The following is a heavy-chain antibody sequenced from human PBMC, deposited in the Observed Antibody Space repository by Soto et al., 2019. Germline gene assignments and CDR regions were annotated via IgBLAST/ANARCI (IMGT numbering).Heavy chain of an antibody. J-gene: IGHJ4*02. Sequence: PGASLKISCKGSGYSFNNYWIGWVLQIPGKGLEWMGIIYPADSDTRYSPSFQGQVNISADKSITTVYLHWSSLKASDTAMYYCAIHELMAGRVGAAYWGQGTLVTSPQ. CDR3: AIHELMAGRVGAAY. V-gene: IGHV5-51*01. CDR1: GYSFNNYW. CDR2: IYPADSDT. D-gene: IGHD6-19*01.